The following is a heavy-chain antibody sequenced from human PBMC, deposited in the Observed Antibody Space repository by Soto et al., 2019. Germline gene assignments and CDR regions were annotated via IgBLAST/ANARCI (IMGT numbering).Heavy chain of an antibody. J-gene: IGHJ4*02. D-gene: IGHD3-22*01. V-gene: IGHV3-23*01. Sequence: EVQLLESGGGLVQPGGSLRLSCAASGLTFSNYAMSWVRQAPGKGLEWVSTISGGRGGTYYADSVKGRFTISRDNSKNTLYLQLNSLRADDSAVYYCASRNYYDSRGYYYLYYFDYWGQGTLVTVSS. CDR2: ISGGRGGT. CDR3: ASRNYYDSRGYYYLYYFDY. CDR1: GLTFSNYA.